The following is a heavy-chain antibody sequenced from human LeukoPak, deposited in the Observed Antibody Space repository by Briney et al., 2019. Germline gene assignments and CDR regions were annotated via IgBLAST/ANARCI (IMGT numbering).Heavy chain of an antibody. CDR2: IYYSGST. J-gene: IGHJ4*02. D-gene: IGHD1-26*01. Sequence: SETLSLTCTVSGGSISSSSYYWGWIRQPPGKGLEWIGSIYYSGSTYYNPSLKSRVTISVDTSKNQFSLKLSSVTAADTAVYYCARTYSGSYFESGYFDYGGQGTLVTVSS. CDR3: ARTYSGSYFESGYFDY. CDR1: GGSISSSSYY. V-gene: IGHV4-39*07.